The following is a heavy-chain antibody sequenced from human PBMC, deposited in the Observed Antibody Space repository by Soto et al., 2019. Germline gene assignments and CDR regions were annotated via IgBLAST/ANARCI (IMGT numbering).Heavy chain of an antibody. CDR1: GGTFSSYA. CDR2: IIPIFGTA. V-gene: IGHV1-69*01. D-gene: IGHD2-15*01. J-gene: IGHJ6*02. CDR3: ARAPIVVVVAATPDYYYGMDV. Sequence: QVQLVQSGAEVKKPGSSVKVSCKASGGTFSSYAISWVRQAPGQGLEWMGGIIPIFGTANYAQKFQGRVTITADESTNTAYMELSSLRSEDTAVYYCARAPIVVVVAATPDYYYGMDVWGQGTTVTVSS.